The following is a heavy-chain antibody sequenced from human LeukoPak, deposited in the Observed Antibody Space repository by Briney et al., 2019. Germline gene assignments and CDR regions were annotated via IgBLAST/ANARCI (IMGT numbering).Heavy chain of an antibody. J-gene: IGHJ4*02. CDR1: GDSIRSGTYY. D-gene: IGHD3-10*01. CDR2: IYTSGST. V-gene: IGHV4-61*02. CDR3: ARGGGATRIDY. Sequence: SETLSLTCSVSGDSIRSGTYYWSWIRQPAGKGLEWIGRIYTSGSTSYNPALKSRVTISVDTSKDQFSLKLTSVTAADTAVYYCARGGGATRIDYWGQGTLVTVSS.